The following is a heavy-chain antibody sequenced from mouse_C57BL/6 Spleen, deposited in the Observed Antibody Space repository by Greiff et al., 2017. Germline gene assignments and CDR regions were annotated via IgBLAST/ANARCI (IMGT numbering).Heavy chain of an antibody. V-gene: IGHV1-66*01. CDR2: IYPGGGNT. D-gene: IGHD1-1*01. CDR3: ARALRGSSHYYAMDY. Sequence: VQLQQSGPELVKPGASVKISCKASGYSFTSYYIHWVKQRPGQGLEWLGWIYPGGGNTKYNEKFKGKAPLSAGTSSCTSYMQLSSRTSEDSAVYYCARALRGSSHYYAMDYWGQGTSVTVSS. CDR1: GYSFTSYY. J-gene: IGHJ4*01.